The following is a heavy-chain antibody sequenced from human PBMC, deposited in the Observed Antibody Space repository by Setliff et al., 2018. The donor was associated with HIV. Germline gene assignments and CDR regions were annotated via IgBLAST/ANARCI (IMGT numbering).Heavy chain of an antibody. CDR3: ARGQDLGATWTGYYYYYMDV. Sequence: SETLSLTCAVYVGSFSGHYWIWIRQPPGKGLEWTGETNPSGSTKYNPSLKSRVTISVDRSKNQFSLKLTSVTAADTAVYYCARGQDLGATWTGYYYYYMDVWGKGTTVTSP. J-gene: IGHJ6*03. V-gene: IGHV4-34*01. D-gene: IGHD1-26*01. CDR1: VGSFSGHY. CDR2: TNPSGST.